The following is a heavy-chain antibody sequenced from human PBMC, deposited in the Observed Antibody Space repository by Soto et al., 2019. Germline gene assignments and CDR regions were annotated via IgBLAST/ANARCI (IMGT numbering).Heavy chain of an antibody. CDR1: GGSISSGGYS. CDR3: ARDNCSGGSCYLDY. CDR2: IYHSGST. J-gene: IGHJ4*02. V-gene: IGHV4-30-2*01. D-gene: IGHD2-15*01. Sequence: QLQLQESGSGLVKPSQTLSLTCAVSGGSISSGGYSWSWIRQPPGKGLEWIGYIYHSGSTYYNPSLKSRVTISVDRSKNQCSLKLSSVTAADTAVYYCARDNCSGGSCYLDYWGQGTLVTVSS.